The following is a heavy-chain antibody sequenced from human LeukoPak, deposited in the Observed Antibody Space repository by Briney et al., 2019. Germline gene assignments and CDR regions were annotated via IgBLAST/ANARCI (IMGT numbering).Heavy chain of an antibody. V-gene: IGHV1-18*01. J-gene: IGHJ5*02. CDR3: ARGPIAAAGTWWFDP. CDR2: ISAYNGNT. D-gene: IGHD6-13*01. CDR1: GYTFSIYG. Sequence: ASVKVSCKASGYTFSIYGVSWVRQAPGQGLEWVAWISAYNGNTNYAQKFQGRVTMTTDTSTTTAYMELRSLRSDDTAVYYCARGPIAAAGTWWFDPWGQGTLVTVSS.